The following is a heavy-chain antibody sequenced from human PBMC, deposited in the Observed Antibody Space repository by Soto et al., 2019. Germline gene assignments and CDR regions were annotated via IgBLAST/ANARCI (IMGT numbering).Heavy chain of an antibody. D-gene: IGHD4-4*01. Sequence: RASVKVSCKASGYTFTSYDINWVRQATGQGLEWMGWMNPNSGNTGYAQKFQGRVSMTRNTSISTAYMELSSLRSEDTAVYYCARELLTTGPPPGAYYYYYGMDVWGQGTTVTVSS. V-gene: IGHV1-8*01. CDR2: MNPNSGNT. CDR3: ARELLTTGPPPGAYYYYYGMDV. CDR1: GYTFTSYD. J-gene: IGHJ6*02.